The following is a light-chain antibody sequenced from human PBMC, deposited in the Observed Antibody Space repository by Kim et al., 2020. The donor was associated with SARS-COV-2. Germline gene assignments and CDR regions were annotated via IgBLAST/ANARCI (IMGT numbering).Light chain of an antibody. CDR1: QSISSW. CDR3: QEYISWT. V-gene: IGKV1-5*03. Sequence: DIQMTQSPSTLSASVGDRVTITCRASQSISSWLAWYQQKPGKAPKVLIYKASSLESGVPSRFSGSGSGTEFTLTISSLQPDDFATYYCQEYISWTFGQGTKVEIK. CDR2: KAS. J-gene: IGKJ1*01.